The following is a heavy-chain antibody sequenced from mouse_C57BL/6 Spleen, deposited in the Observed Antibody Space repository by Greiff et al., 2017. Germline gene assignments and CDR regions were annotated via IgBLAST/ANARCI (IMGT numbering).Heavy chain of an antibody. D-gene: IGHD3-2*02. CDR1: GFTFSSYG. CDR2: ISSGGSYT. CDR3: ARHRTAQATVLNY. V-gene: IGHV5-6*01. Sequence: EVQLQESGGDLVKPGGSLKLSCAASGFTFSSYGMSWVRQTPDKRLEWVATISSGGSYTYYPDSVKGRFTISRDNAKNTLYLQMSSLKSEDTAMYYCARHRTAQATVLNYWGQGTTLTVSS. J-gene: IGHJ2*01.